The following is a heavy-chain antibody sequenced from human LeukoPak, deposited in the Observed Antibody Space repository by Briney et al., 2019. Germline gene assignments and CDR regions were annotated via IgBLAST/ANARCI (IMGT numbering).Heavy chain of an antibody. CDR2: IKQDGSEK. Sequence: GGSLRLSCAASGFTFSSYWMSWVRQAPGKGLEWVASIKQDGSEKYYVDSVKGRFTISRDNAKNSLYLQMNSLRAEDTAVYYCARESTMVRGVTTYFDYWGQGTLVTVSS. J-gene: IGHJ4*02. D-gene: IGHD3-10*01. CDR1: GFTFSSYW. V-gene: IGHV3-7*01. CDR3: ARESTMVRGVTTYFDY.